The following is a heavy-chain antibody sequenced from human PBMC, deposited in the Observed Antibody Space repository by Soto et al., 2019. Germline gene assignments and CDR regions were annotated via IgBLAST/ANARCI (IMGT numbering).Heavy chain of an antibody. J-gene: IGHJ6*02. CDR1: GGTFSSYA. V-gene: IGHV1-69*13. D-gene: IGHD2-15*01. Sequence: GASVKVSCKASGGTFSSYAISWVRQAPGQGLEWMEGIIPIFGTANYAQKFQGRVTITADESTSTAYMELSSLRSEDTAVYYCARVVVATDYYYGMDVWGQGTTVTVSS. CDR3: ARVVVATDYYYGMDV. CDR2: IIPIFGTA.